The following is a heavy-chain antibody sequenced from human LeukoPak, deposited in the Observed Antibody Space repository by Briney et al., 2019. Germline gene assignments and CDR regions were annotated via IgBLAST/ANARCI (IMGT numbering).Heavy chain of an antibody. J-gene: IGHJ4*02. V-gene: IGHV3-33*01. CDR1: GFTFSTYG. CDR2: IWYDGSNK. D-gene: IGHD6-13*01. Sequence: QPGRSLRLSCAASGFTFSTYGMHWVRQTPGKGLEWVAVIWYDGSNKYYADSVKGRFTISRDNSKNTLYLQMNSLRAEDTAVYYCARDAAATLGYFDYWGQGTLVTVSS. CDR3: ARDAAATLGYFDY.